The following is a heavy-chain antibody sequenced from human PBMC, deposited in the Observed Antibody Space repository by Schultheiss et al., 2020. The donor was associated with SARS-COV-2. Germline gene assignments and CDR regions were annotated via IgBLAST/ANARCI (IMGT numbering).Heavy chain of an antibody. D-gene: IGHD6-19*01. J-gene: IGHJ4*02. CDR3: AKGPYTSGWYDY. CDR1: GFTFSSYG. V-gene: IGHV3-23*01. CDR2: ISGSGGKT. Sequence: GGSLRLSCAASGFTFSSYGMHWVRQAPGKGLEWVSAISGSGGKTYYADSVKGRFTVSRDNSKNTLYLQMNSLRAEDTAVYYCAKGPYTSGWYDYWGQGTLVTVSS.